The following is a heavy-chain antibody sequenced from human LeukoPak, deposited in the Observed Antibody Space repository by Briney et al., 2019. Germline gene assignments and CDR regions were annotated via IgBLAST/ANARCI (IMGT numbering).Heavy chain of an antibody. D-gene: IGHD3-22*01. CDR2: INPNSGGT. V-gene: IGHV1-2*02. CDR3: ARDENTPLYYDSSDYFDY. Sequence: ASVKVSCKASGYSFTGYHMHWVRQAPGQGLEWMGWINPNSGGTNYAQKFQGRVTMTRDTSISTAYMELSRLRSDDTAVYYCARDENTPLYYDSSDYFDYWGQGTLVTVSS. CDR1: GYSFTGYH. J-gene: IGHJ4*02.